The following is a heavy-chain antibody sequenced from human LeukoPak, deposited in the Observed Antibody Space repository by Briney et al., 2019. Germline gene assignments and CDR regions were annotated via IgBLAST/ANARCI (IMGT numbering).Heavy chain of an antibody. D-gene: IGHD3-22*01. Sequence: PGGSLRLSCAASGFTFSSYGMHWVRQAPGKGLEWVAVISYDGSNKYYADSVKGRFTISRDNSKNTLYLQMNSLGAEDTAVYYCAKDGDRTYYYDSSGYLPYWGQGTLVTVSS. CDR3: AKDGDRTYYYDSSGYLPY. J-gene: IGHJ4*02. CDR2: ISYDGSNK. V-gene: IGHV3-30*18. CDR1: GFTFSSYG.